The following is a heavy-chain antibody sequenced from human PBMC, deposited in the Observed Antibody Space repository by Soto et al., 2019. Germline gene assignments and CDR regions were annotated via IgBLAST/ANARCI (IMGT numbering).Heavy chain of an antibody. J-gene: IGHJ5*02. D-gene: IGHD2-8*01. V-gene: IGHV3-48*02. CDR3: ARDNGMAGSFDP. Sequence: EVQLEESGGGLVQPGGSLRLSCAASGFTFSAYSMNWARQAPGKGLEWVSYITGSSGTIYYADSVKGRFTISRDNAKNSLYLKMNSLRDENTAIYYCARDNGMAGSFDPWGQGTLVTVSS. CDR2: ITGSSGTI. CDR1: GFTFSAYS.